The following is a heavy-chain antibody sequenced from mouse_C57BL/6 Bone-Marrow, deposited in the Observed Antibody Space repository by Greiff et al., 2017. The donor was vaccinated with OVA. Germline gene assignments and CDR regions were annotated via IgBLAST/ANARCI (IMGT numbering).Heavy chain of an antibody. CDR3: ARNYPGYFDV. CDR2: IWSGGST. Sequence: VKLVESGPGLVQPSQSLSITCTVSGFSLTSYGVHWVRQSPGKGLEWLGVIWSGGSTDYNAAFISRLSISKDNSKSQVFFKMNSLQADDTAIYYCARNYPGYFDVWGTGTTVTVSS. J-gene: IGHJ1*03. CDR1: GFSLTSYG. V-gene: IGHV2-2*01.